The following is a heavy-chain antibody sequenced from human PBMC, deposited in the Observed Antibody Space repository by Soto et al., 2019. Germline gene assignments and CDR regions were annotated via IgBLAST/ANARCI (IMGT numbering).Heavy chain of an antibody. J-gene: IGHJ4*02. CDR2: IYYSGST. Sequence: SETLSLTCTVSGGSISSYYWSWIRQPPGKGLEWIGYIYYSGSTNYNPSLKSRVTISVDRSKNQFSLKLSSVTAADTAVYYCAGSGYYPNYFDYRAQRTPVTVSS. CDR3: AGSGYYPNYFDY. V-gene: IGHV4-59*12. D-gene: IGHD3-22*01. CDR1: GGSISSYY.